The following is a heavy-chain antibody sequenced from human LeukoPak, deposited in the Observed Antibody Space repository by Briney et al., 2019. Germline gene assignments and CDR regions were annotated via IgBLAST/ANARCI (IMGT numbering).Heavy chain of an antibody. J-gene: IGHJ3*02. V-gene: IGHV4-30-2*01. CDR1: GGSISSGGYS. D-gene: IGHD5-12*01. CDR2: IYHRGST. Sequence: PSETLSLTCAVSGGSISSGGYSWSWVRQPPGEGLEWVGYIYHRGSTYYNPSLQSRVTISLDRSKNQFSLKLSSMTAADTAVYYCASGNTGYDRDSFDNWGQGTMVTVSS. CDR3: ASGNTGYDRDSFDN.